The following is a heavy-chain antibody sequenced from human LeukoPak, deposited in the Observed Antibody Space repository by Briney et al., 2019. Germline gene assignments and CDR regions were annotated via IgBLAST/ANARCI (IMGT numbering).Heavy chain of an antibody. CDR2: IYYSGST. CDR1: GGSISSSSYY. J-gene: IGHJ4*02. V-gene: IGHV4-39*07. D-gene: IGHD1-1*01. Sequence: SETLSLTCTVSGGSISSSSYYWGWIRQPPGKGLEWIGSIYYSGSTYYNPSLKSRVTISVDTSKNQFSLKLSSVTAADTAVYYCARGIGPQYNDYWGQGTLVTVSS. CDR3: ARGIGPQYNDY.